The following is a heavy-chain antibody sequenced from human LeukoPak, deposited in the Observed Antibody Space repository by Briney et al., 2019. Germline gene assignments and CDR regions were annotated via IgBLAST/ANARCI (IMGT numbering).Heavy chain of an antibody. J-gene: IGHJ5*02. CDR1: GYTFTSYD. Sequence: ASVKVSCKASGYTFTSYDINWVRQATGQGLEWMGWMNPNSGNTGYAQKFQGRVTMTRDTSTSTVYMELSSLRSEDTAVYYCARDSARCSSTSCLIDPWGQGTLVTVSS. D-gene: IGHD2-2*01. V-gene: IGHV1-8*01. CDR3: ARDSARCSSTSCLIDP. CDR2: MNPNSGNT.